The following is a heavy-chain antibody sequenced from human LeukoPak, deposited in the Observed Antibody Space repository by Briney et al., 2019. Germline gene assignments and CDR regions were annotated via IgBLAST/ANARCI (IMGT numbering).Heavy chain of an antibody. Sequence: PSETLSLTCAVYGGSFSGYYWSWIRQPPGKGLEWIGEINHSGSTNYNPSLKSRVTISVDTSKNQFSLKLSSVTAADTAVYYCARLAVLDYGSGSSIWGGFDYWGQGTLVTVSS. CDR3: ARLAVLDYGSGSSIWGGFDY. CDR1: GGSFSGYY. J-gene: IGHJ4*02. D-gene: IGHD3-10*01. V-gene: IGHV4-34*01. CDR2: INHSGST.